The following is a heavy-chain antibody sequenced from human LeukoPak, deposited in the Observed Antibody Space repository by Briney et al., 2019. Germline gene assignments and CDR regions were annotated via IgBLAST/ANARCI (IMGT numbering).Heavy chain of an antibody. CDR1: GGSISSGGYY. CDR2: VYTDGTT. J-gene: IGHJ4*02. D-gene: IGHD5-12*01. CDR3: ARTPPGKNFDSGYDGRYFDY. V-gene: IGHV4-61*02. Sequence: SQTLSLTCTVSGGSISSGGYYWSWIRQPAGKGLEWIGRVYTDGTTSYNPSLKSRVTMSVDTSKNQFSLKLSSVTAADTAVYYCARTPPGKNFDSGYDGRYFDYWGQGTLVTVSS.